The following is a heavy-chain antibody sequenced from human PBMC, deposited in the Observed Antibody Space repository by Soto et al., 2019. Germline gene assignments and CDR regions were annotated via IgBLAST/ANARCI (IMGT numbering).Heavy chain of an antibody. J-gene: IGHJ5*02. Sequence: SETLSLTCTVSGASISTYYWSWIRQPPGKGLEWIGYISYSGSSNYNPSLKSRVTISVDRSKNQFSLKLSSVTAADTAVYYCARVSHGSETYNWFDPWGQGTLVTVSS. CDR3: ARVSHGSETYNWFDP. CDR1: GASISTYY. CDR2: ISYSGSS. D-gene: IGHD3-10*01. V-gene: IGHV4-59*12.